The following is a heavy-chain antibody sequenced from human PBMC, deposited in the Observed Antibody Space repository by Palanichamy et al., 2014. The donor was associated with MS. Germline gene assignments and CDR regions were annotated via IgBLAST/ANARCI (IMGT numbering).Heavy chain of an antibody. V-gene: IGHV3-30*18. CDR3: AKEFKEIAGLWYFDL. Sequence: LVGGLGGGWWVQSGRSLRLSCAASGFTFSRYGMHWVRQAPGEGLEWVAVTAHDGSVGYYAESVKGRFTVSRDNAKNALFLQMNSLRSEDTAIYYCAKEFKEIAGLWYFDLWGRGTLVTVSS. CDR2: TAHDGSVG. CDR1: GFTFSRYG. J-gene: IGHJ2*01. D-gene: IGHD2/OR15-2a*01.